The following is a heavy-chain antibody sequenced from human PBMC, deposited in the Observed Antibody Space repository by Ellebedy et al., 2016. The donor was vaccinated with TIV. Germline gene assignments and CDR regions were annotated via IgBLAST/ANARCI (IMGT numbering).Heavy chain of an antibody. J-gene: IGHJ4*02. Sequence: GESLKISXAASGFTFSTYVMSWVRQAPGRGLEWVSDLSGSGGSTNYADSVKGRFTISRDNSKNMLYLQMNSLRADDTAVYYCARRGRGTVGFDNWGQGTLVTVSS. V-gene: IGHV3-23*01. D-gene: IGHD1-7*01. CDR2: LSGSGGST. CDR1: GFTFSTYV. CDR3: ARRGRGTVGFDN.